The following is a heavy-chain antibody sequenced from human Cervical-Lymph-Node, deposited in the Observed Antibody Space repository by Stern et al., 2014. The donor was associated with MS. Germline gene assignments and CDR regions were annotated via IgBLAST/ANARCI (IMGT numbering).Heavy chain of an antibody. D-gene: IGHD1-26*01. CDR1: GGTFSSYA. CDR2: MIPIFGTA. V-gene: IGHV1-69*01. J-gene: IGHJ6*02. CDR3: ARGELKEGLVRGMDV. Sequence: VQLVESGAEVKKPGSSVKVSCKASGGTFSSYAISWVRQAPGQGLEWMGGMIPIFGTANYAQEFQGRVTISGDESTSTAYMELSSLRSEDTAVYYCARGELKEGLVRGMDVWGQGTTVTVSS.